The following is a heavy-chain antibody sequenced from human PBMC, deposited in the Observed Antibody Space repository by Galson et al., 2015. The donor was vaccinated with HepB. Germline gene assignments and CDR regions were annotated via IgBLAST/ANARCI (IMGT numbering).Heavy chain of an antibody. Sequence: SLRLSCAASGFTFSSYGMHWVRQAPGKGLEWVAVISYDGSNKYYADSVKGRFTISRDNSKNTLYLQMNSLRAEDTAVYYCAKVLGDDILTGYYDYYYYGMDAWGQGTLVTVSS. CDR2: ISYDGSNK. CDR3: AKVLGDDILTGYYDYYYYGMDA. D-gene: IGHD3-9*01. V-gene: IGHV3-30*18. CDR1: GFTFSSYG. J-gene: IGHJ6*02.